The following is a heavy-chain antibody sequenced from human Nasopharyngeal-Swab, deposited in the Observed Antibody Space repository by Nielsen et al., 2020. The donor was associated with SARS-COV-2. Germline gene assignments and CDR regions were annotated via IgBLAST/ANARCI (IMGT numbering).Heavy chain of an antibody. CDR3: ARDRLRQGYDFWSGYYPDAFDI. V-gene: IGHV3-11*06. D-gene: IGHD3-3*01. J-gene: IGHJ3*02. CDR2: ISSSSSYT. Sequence: GGSLRLSCAASGFTFSEYYMSWIRQAPGKGLEWVSYISSSSSYTNYADSVKGRFTISRDNAKNSLYLQMNSLRAEDTAVYYCARDRLRQGYDFWSGYYPDAFDIWGQGTMVTVSS. CDR1: GFTFSEYY.